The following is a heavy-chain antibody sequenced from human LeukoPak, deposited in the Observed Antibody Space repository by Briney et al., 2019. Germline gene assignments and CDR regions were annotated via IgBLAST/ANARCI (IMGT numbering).Heavy chain of an antibody. Sequence: SETLSLTCTVSGGSLSSGDYYWGWLRQPPGKGLEWIGYIYYSGSTYYNPSLKSRVTISVDTSKNQFSLKLSSVTAADTAVYYCAREPLVVPAAISYYGMDVWGQGTTVTVSS. CDR1: GGSLSSGDYY. J-gene: IGHJ6*02. D-gene: IGHD2-2*01. CDR2: IYYSGST. V-gene: IGHV4-30-4*01. CDR3: AREPLVVPAAISYYGMDV.